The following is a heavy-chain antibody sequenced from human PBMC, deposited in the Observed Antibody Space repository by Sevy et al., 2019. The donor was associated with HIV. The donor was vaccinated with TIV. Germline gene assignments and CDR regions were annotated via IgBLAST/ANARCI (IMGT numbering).Heavy chain of an antibody. D-gene: IGHD6-25*01. CDR3: ASSGNTPTDY. CDR2: IYSDGTT. CDR1: GFTVSSNY. J-gene: IGHJ4*02. V-gene: IGHV3-53*01. Sequence: RGSLRLSCAASGFTVSSNYMSWVRQAPGKGLEWVSVIYSDGTTYSADSVKGRFTISRDNSKNTLYLQMSSLRAEDTAVYYCASSGNTPTDYWGQGTLVTVSS.